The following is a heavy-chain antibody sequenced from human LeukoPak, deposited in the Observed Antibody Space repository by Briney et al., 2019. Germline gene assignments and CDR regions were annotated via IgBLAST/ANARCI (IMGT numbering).Heavy chain of an antibody. CDR3: TRDRPYYYYYYMDV. Sequence: GGSLRLSCTASGFTFGDYAMSWVRQAPGKGLEWVGFIRSKAYGGTTEYAASVKGRFTISRGDSKSIAYLQMNSLKTEDTAVYYCTRDRPYYYYYYMDVWGKGTTVTVSS. CDR1: GFTFGDYA. J-gene: IGHJ6*03. V-gene: IGHV3-49*04. CDR2: IRSKAYGGTT.